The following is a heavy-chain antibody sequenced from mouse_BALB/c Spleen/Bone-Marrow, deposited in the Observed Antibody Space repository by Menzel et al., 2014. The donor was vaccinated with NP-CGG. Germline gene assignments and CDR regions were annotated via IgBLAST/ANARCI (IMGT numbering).Heavy chain of an antibody. CDR2: IYPGDGST. CDR3: ARGDYYYGSSRAWFAY. J-gene: IGHJ3*01. CDR1: GYTFTSYY. D-gene: IGHD1-1*01. Sequence: QVQLQQSGPELVKPGASVKMSCKASGYTFTSYYIHWAKQRPGQGLEWIGWIYPGDGSTKYNEKFKGKTTLTADKSSSTAYVLLSSLTSEDSAIYFCARGDYYYGSSRAWFAYWGQGTLVTVSA. V-gene: IGHV1S56*01.